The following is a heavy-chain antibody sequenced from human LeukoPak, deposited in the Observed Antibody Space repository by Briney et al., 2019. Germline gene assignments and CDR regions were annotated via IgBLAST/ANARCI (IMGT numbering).Heavy chain of an antibody. CDR2: IYYSGST. V-gene: IGHV4-39*01. CDR1: GGSISSSSYY. J-gene: IGHJ3*02. CDR3: ARHGITMIVVANDAFDI. D-gene: IGHD3-22*01. Sequence: SETLSLTCTVSGGSISSSSYYWGWIRQPPEKGLEWIGSIYYSGSTYYNPSLKSRVTISVDTSKNQFSLKLSSVTAADTAVYYCARHGITMIVVANDAFDIWGQGTMVTVSS.